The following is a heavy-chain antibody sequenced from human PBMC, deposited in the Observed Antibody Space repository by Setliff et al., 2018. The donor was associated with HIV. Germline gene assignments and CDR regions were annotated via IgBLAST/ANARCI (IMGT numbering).Heavy chain of an antibody. D-gene: IGHD1-26*01. J-gene: IGHJ6*03. Sequence: PSETLSVTCTVSGGSISSYYWSWIRQPPGKGLEWIGYVYYSGSTNHNPSLKSRVTISVDTSKNHFSLKLSSVTAADTAVYYCAREVVGATKGDYYYYYMDVWGKGTTVTVSS. CDR1: GGSISSYY. CDR2: VYYSGST. V-gene: IGHV4-59*01. CDR3: AREVVGATKGDYYYYYMDV.